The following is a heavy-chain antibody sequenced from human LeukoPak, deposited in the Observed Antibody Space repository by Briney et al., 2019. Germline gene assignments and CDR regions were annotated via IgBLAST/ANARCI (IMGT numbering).Heavy chain of an antibody. D-gene: IGHD5-12*01. Sequence: SQTLSLTCAVSGGSISSGGYSWSWIRQPPGKGLEWIGYIYHSGSTYYNPSLKSRVTVSVDRSKNQFYLKLSSVTAADTAVYYCARGQATFWYFDLWGRGTLVTVSS. V-gene: IGHV4-30-2*01. CDR1: GGSISSGGYS. J-gene: IGHJ2*01. CDR2: IYHSGST. CDR3: ARGQATFWYFDL.